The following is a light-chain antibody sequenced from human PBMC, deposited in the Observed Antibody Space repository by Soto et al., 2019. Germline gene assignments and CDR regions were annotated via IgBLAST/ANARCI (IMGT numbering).Light chain of an antibody. CDR1: SSDVGGYNY. V-gene: IGLV2-8*01. J-gene: IGLJ2*01. CDR3: SSYAGSNNVV. CDR2: EVS. Sequence: QSALTQPPSASGSPGQSVTISCTGTSSDVGGYNYVSWYQQHPGKAPKLMIYEVSKRPSGVPDRFSGSKSGNTASLTVSGLQAEDEADYYCSSYAGSNNVVFGGGTKATV.